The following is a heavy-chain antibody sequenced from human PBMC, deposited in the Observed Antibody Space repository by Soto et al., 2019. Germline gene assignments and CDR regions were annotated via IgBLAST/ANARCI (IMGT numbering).Heavy chain of an antibody. CDR2: ISSSSSYI. V-gene: IGHV3-21*01. CDR3: ARDPEHGSGSYSDYYYGMDV. CDR1: GFTFSSYS. Sequence: GGSLRLSCAASGFTFSSYSMNWVRQAPGKGLEWVSSISSSSSYIYYADSVKGRFTISRDNAKNSLYLQMNSLRAEDTAVYYCARDPEHGSGSYSDYYYGMDVWGQGTTVTVSS. D-gene: IGHD3-10*01. J-gene: IGHJ6*02.